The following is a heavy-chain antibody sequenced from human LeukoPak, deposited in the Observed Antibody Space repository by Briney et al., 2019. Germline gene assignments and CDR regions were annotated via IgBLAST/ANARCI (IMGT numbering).Heavy chain of an antibody. CDR1: GFTFSSYA. CDR2: ISGSGGST. Sequence: GGSLRLSCAASGFTFSSYAMSWVRQAPGKGLEWVSAISGSGGSTYYADSVKGRFTISRDNSKNTLYLQMNSLRAEDTAVYYWAKGPPPLFREFLRPPHTLCYRGQGNLGNVS. V-gene: IGHV3-23*01. J-gene: IGHJ4*02. D-gene: IGHD3-10*02. CDR3: AKGPPPLFREFLRPPHTLCY.